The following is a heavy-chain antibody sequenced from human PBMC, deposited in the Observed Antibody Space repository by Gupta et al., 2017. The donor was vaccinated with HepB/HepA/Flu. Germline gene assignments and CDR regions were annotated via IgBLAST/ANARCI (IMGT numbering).Heavy chain of an antibody. CDR2: MSYDGSNI. Sequence: QVQLVESGVGVVEPGSSLRLSCAASGFPFSNYAMHWVSQTPGKGLEWVAVMSYDGSNIDYAESAKGRFTISRDNSKNTLYLQMNSLRTEDTAVYYCARRGTDGYHLDYWGQGTLVTVSS. CDR3: ARRGTDGYHLDY. CDR1: GFPFSNYA. D-gene: IGHD2-8*01. V-gene: IGHV3-30-3*01. J-gene: IGHJ4*02.